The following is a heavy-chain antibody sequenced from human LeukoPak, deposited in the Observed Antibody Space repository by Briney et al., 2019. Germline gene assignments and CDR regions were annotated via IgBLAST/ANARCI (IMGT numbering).Heavy chain of an antibody. Sequence: GGSLRLCCAASGFTFNSYGMHWDRQAPGKGLEWVAVTWSDGSKKYYGDSVKGRFTISRDNSKNTLYLLMNNLRAEDTAVYYCARDRYNSGIGYYEYWGQGTLVTVSS. J-gene: IGHJ4*02. D-gene: IGHD6-19*01. V-gene: IGHV3-33*01. CDR3: ARDRYNSGIGYYEY. CDR2: TWSDGSKK. CDR1: GFTFNSYG.